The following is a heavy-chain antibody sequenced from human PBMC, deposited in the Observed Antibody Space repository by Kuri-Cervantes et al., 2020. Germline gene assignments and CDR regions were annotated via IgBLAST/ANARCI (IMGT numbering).Heavy chain of an antibody. D-gene: IGHD5-18*01. V-gene: IGHV4-59*01. CDR1: GGSISSYY. CDR2: IYYSGST. J-gene: IGHJ4*02. CDR3: ARGGYSYGYYFDY. Sequence: ESLKISCTVSGGSISSYYWSWIRQPPGKGLEWIGYIYYSGSTNYNPSLKSRVTISVDTSKNQFSLKLSSVTAADTAVYYCARGGYSYGYYFDYWGQGTLVTDSS.